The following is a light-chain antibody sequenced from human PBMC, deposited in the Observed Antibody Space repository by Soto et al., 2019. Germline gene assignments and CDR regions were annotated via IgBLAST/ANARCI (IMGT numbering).Light chain of an antibody. CDR2: GAS. CDR3: QQHSHWPPWT. J-gene: IGKJ1*01. CDR1: ENVRTF. Sequence: IVLTHSPATLSFSPGELATLSCRASENVRTFVDWYQQKPCQSPRILIYGASNRATDIPARFSGSGSGTDFTLTISNLEPEDFAVYYCQQHSHWPPWTFGQGTKVDIK. V-gene: IGKV3-11*01.